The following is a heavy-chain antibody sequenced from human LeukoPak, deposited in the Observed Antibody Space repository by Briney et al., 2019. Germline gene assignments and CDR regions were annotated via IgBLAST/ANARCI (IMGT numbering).Heavy chain of an antibody. J-gene: IGHJ4*02. CDR3: ARDNGRYYGSGSHFDY. V-gene: IGHV1-69*04. D-gene: IGHD3-10*01. Sequence: GASVKVSCKASGGTFSSYAISWVRQVPGQGLEWMGRIIPILGIANYAQKFQGRVTITADKSTSTACMELSSLRSEDTAVYYCARDNGRYYGSGSHFDYWGQGTLVTVSS. CDR1: GGTFSSYA. CDR2: IIPILGIA.